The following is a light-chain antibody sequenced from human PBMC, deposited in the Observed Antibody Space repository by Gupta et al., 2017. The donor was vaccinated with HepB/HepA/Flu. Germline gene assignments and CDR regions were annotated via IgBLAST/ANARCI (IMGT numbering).Light chain of an antibody. CDR1: QNINTN. J-gene: IGKJ1*01. Sequence: DIQMTQSPSTLSASVGDRVTITCRASQNINTNLAWYQQKQGKAPKLVIYMASRLESGVPFRFSGSGSETEFTLTINSLQPDDFASYYCQQHESYPRTFGQGTKVEIK. CDR3: QQHESYPRT. CDR2: MAS. V-gene: IGKV1-5*03.